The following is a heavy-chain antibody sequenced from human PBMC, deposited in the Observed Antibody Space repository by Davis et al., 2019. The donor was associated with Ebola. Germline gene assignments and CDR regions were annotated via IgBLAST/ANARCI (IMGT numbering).Heavy chain of an antibody. CDR1: GFTFTSYA. J-gene: IGHJ6*02. V-gene: IGHV3-23*01. D-gene: IGHD2-2*01. CDR3: AKDQFCSSARCLYYYGMDV. CDR2: ISGSGGST. Sequence: GESLKISCVASGFTFTSYAMRWVRQAPGKGLEWVSTISGSGGSTFYADSVKGRFTISRDNSQNTLFLQMTSLRVEDTAKYYCAKDQFCSSARCLYYYGMDVWGQGTTVTVSS.